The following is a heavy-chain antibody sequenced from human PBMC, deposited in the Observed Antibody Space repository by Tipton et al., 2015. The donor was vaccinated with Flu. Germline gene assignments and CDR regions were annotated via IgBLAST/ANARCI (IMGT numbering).Heavy chain of an antibody. Sequence: VQLVQSGGGLVKPGGYLRLSCAASGFTFSDDYMSWIRQAPGKGLEWVANINQDGSKTYFVDSVKGRFTISRDNDRNSVSLQMNSLRVEDTAMYYCARAWAAAGSAWGQGTLVTVSS. J-gene: IGHJ5*02. D-gene: IGHD6-13*01. CDR3: ARAWAAAGSA. V-gene: IGHV3-7*01. CDR2: INQDGSKT. CDR1: GFTFSDDY.